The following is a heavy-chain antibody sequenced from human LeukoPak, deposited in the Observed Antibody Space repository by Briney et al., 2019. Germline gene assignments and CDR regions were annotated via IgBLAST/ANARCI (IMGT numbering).Heavy chain of an antibody. J-gene: IGHJ4*02. CDR3: ARAASTVTTRYGSFDY. Sequence: PSQTLSLTCTVSGGSISSGDYYWSWIRQPPGKGLEWIGYIYYSGSTYYNPSLKSRVTISVDTSKNQFSLKLSSVTAAATAVYYCARAASTVTTRYGSFDYWGQGTLVTVSS. V-gene: IGHV4-30-4*01. D-gene: IGHD4-17*01. CDR1: GGSISSGDYY. CDR2: IYYSGST.